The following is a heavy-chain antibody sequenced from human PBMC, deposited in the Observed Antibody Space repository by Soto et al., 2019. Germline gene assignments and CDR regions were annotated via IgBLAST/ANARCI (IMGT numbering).Heavy chain of an antibody. CDR2: ISYDGSNK. J-gene: IGHJ4*02. D-gene: IGHD3-10*01. V-gene: IGHV3-30-3*01. Sequence: TGGSLRLSCAASGFTFSSYAMHWVRQAPGKGLEWVAVISYDGSNKYYADSVKDRFTISRDNSKNTLYLQMNSLRAEDTAVYYCARDREVRGVAPVYWGQGTLVTVSS. CDR1: GFTFSSYA. CDR3: ARDREVRGVAPVY.